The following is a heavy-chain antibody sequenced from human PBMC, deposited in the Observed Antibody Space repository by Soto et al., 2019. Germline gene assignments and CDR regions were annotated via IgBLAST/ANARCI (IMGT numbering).Heavy chain of an antibody. Sequence: GGSLRLSCAASGFTCSSFGMSWVRQAPGKGLEWVSAVTASGSSTYYADSVKGRFTISRDNSKNTLFLQMNSLRAEDTAVYYCVKRIQDSNYFDCWGQGALVTVSS. J-gene: IGHJ4*02. CDR2: VTASGSST. V-gene: IGHV3-23*01. D-gene: IGHD5-18*01. CDR1: GFTCSSFG. CDR3: VKRIQDSNYFDC.